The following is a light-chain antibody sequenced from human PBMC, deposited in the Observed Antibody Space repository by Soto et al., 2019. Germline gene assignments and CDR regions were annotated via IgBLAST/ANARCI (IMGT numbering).Light chain of an antibody. CDR1: QSVLYSSNNKNY. V-gene: IGKV4-1*01. J-gene: IGKJ5*01. CDR3: QQYYSTPIT. Sequence: DIVMTQSPDSLAVSLGERATINCKSSQSVLYSSNNKNYLAWYQQKPGQHPKPLIYWASTRESGVPDRFSGSGSGTDFTLTISSLQAEDVAVYYCQQYYSTPITFGQGTRLEIK. CDR2: WAS.